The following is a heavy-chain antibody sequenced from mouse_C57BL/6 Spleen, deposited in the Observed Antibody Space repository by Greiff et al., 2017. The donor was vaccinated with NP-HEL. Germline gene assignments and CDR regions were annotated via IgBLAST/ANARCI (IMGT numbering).Heavy chain of an antibody. CDR1: GFTFSDYG. J-gene: IGHJ2*01. CDR3: ATPFYDYDGYYFDY. V-gene: IGHV5-17*01. CDR2: ISSGSSTI. D-gene: IGHD2-4*01. Sequence: EVKLMESGGGLVKPGGSLKLSCAASGFTFSDYGMHWVRQAPEKGLEWVAYISSGSSTIYYADTVKGRFTISRDNAKNTLFLQMTSLRSEDTAMYYCATPFYDYDGYYFDYWGQGTTLTVSS.